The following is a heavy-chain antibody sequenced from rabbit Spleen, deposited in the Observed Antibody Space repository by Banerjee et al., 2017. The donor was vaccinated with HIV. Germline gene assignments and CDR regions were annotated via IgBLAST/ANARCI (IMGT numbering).Heavy chain of an antibody. V-gene: IGHV1S47*01. CDR1: GFDFSKYG. J-gene: IGHJ6*01. D-gene: IGHD1-1*01. Sequence: QEQLVESGGDLIQPGGSLKVSCKASGFDFSKYGMSWVRQAPGKGLEWIGYIGLVFGTTYYATWANGRFTISSHNAQNTLYLQLNSLTAADTATYFCVRGASSSGYYSLWGPGTLVTVS. CDR2: IGLVFGTT. CDR3: VRGASSSGYYSL.